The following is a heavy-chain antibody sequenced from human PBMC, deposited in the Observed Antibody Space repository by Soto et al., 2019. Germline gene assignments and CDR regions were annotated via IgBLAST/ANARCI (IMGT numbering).Heavy chain of an antibody. Sequence: GGSLRLSCGASGFTFSTYSMNWVRQAPGNGLEWVSAISGSGGSIHYADSVKGRFTISRDDAKNTLYLQMNSLRAEDTAVYYCARDYSSYGPFDYWGQGTLVTVSS. V-gene: IGHV3-23*01. D-gene: IGHD5-18*01. CDR1: GFTFSTYS. CDR2: ISGSGGSI. CDR3: ARDYSSYGPFDY. J-gene: IGHJ4*02.